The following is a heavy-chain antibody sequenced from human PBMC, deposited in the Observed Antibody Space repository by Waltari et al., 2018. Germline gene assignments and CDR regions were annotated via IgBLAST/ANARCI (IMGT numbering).Heavy chain of an antibody. CDR2: TDHRGAT. D-gene: IGHD7-27*01. J-gene: IGHJ4*02. CDR1: GESFNNYY. Sequence: QVQLQQWGAGLLKPSETLSLTCGFYGESFNNYYWIWVRQPPGKGLEWIGETDHRGATKYNPSLASRVTISLDTSKSQFSLGLRSVIAADAAMYYCARHRRGSNGIDYWGQGTLVTVSS. CDR3: ARHRRGSNGIDY. V-gene: IGHV4-34*01.